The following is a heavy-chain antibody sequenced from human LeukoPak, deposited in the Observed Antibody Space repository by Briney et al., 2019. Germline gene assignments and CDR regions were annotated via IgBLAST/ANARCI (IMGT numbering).Heavy chain of an antibody. V-gene: IGHV3-30*04. J-gene: IGHJ4*02. D-gene: IGHD2-15*01. CDR1: GFTFSSYT. Sequence: GRSLRLSCAASGFTFSSYTMHWVRQAPGKGLEWVAVISYDGSKKYYADSVKGRFTISRDNSKNTLYLQMNGLRAEDTAIYYCARETSGGPSDYWGQGTLVTVSS. CDR2: ISYDGSKK. CDR3: ARETSGGPSDY.